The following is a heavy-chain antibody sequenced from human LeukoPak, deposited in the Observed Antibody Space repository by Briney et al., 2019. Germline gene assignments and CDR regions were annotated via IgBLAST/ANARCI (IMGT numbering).Heavy chain of an antibody. D-gene: IGHD2-15*01. CDR2: IWYDASNQ. J-gene: IGHJ4*02. V-gene: IGHV3-33*01. CDR1: GFDFRSYG. CDR3: ARDRGDCSGGSCYSDYFDY. Sequence: GRSLRLSCAASGFDFRSYGMHWVRQAPGKEPEWVAIIWYDASNQYYADSVKGRFTISRDNSKNTLYLQLSSLRAEDTAVYYCARDRGDCSGGSCYSDYFDYWGQGTLVTVSS.